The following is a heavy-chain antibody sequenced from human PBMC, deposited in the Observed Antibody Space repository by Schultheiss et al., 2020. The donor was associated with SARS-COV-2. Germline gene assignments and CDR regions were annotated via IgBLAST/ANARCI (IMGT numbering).Heavy chain of an antibody. Sequence: SQTLSLTCAVSGYSISSGYYWGWIRQPPGKGLEWIGEIYHSGSTNYNPSLKSRVTISVDTSKNQFSLKLSSVTAADTAVYYCACLRAARPDYWGQGTLVTVSS. V-gene: IGHV4-38-2*01. J-gene: IGHJ4*02. CDR3: ACLRAARPDY. CDR1: GYSISSGYY. CDR2: IYHSGST. D-gene: IGHD6-6*01.